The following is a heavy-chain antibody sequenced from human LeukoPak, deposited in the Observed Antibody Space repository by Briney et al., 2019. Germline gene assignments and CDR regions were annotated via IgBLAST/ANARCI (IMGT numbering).Heavy chain of an antibody. D-gene: IGHD6-13*01. CDR2: ITDSGDGT. V-gene: IGHV3-23*01. CDR1: GFTFSSSA. Sequence: GGSLRLSCAASGFTFSSSAMSWVRQAPGKGLEWVSSITDSGDGTYYADSVKGRFTISRDDSKNTLYLQMNSLRAEDTAVYYCARDRNSYSSSWHSPLDYWGQGTLVTVSS. J-gene: IGHJ4*02. CDR3: ARDRNSYSSSWHSPLDY.